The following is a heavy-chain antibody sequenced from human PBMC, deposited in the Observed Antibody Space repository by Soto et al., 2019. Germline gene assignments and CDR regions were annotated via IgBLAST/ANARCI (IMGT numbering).Heavy chain of an antibody. CDR3: ARDRGYSGYGRGVDY. Sequence: QVQLQQWGAGLLKPSETLSLTCAVYGGSFSGYYWSWIRQPPGKGLEWIGEINHSGSTNYNPSLKSRVTISVDTSKNQFSRQLSSVTAADTAVYYCARDRGYSGYGRGVDYWGQGTLVTVSS. V-gene: IGHV4-34*01. D-gene: IGHD5-12*01. CDR1: GGSFSGYY. CDR2: INHSGST. J-gene: IGHJ4*02.